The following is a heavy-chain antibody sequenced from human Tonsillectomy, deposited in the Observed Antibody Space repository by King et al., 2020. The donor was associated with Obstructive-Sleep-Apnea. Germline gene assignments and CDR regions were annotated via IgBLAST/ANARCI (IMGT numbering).Heavy chain of an antibody. CDR2: ISYSGST. CDR1: GGSISSSSYY. D-gene: IGHD6-13*01. V-gene: IGHV4-39*07. Sequence: QLQESGPGLVKPSETLSLTCTVSGGSISSSSYYWGWIRQPPGKGLQWIGSISYSGSTYYNPSLKSRLTISVDTSKNQFSLKLSSVAAAATAVYYCARDGYPYRSSWLDYWGQGTLVTVSS. CDR3: ARDGYPYRSSWLDY. J-gene: IGHJ4*02.